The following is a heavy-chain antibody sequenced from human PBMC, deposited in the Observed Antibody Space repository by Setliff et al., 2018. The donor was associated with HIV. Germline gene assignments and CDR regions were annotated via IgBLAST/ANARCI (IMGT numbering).Heavy chain of an antibody. Sequence: GGSLRLSCAASGFTFSDYYMSWIRQAPGKGLEWLSYISSSSDSPTKYADSVQGRFTISRDNAKNSLYLQMNSLRVEDTAVYYCVGSPAEAASAAWDEAFDIWGQGTLVTVSS. CDR2: ISSSSDSPT. V-gene: IGHV3-11*06. CDR3: VGSPAEAASAAWDEAFDI. J-gene: IGHJ3*02. CDR1: GFTFSDYY. D-gene: IGHD1-26*01.